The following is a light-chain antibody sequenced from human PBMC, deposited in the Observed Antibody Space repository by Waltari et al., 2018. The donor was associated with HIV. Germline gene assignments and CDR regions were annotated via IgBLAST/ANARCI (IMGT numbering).Light chain of an antibody. Sequence: QSALTQPASVSGSPGQSIPISCTGSSSDVGSYNLVSWYQQHPGKAPKLMIYEGIKRPSGVSNRFSGSKSGNTASLTISGLQAEDEAAYYCFSYAGNNYLLFGGGTKLTVL. V-gene: IGLV2-23*01. CDR3: FSYAGNNYLL. CDR1: SSDVGSYNL. J-gene: IGLJ2*01. CDR2: EGI.